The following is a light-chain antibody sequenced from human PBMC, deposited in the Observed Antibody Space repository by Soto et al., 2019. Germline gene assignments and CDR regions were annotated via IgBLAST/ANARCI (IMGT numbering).Light chain of an antibody. CDR1: TGAVTSGYY. Sequence: CASSTGAVTSGYYPNWFQQKPGQAPRALIYSTNNRHSWTPARFSGSLLGGKAALTLSGVQPEDEADYYCLLYFGVAQLVFGGGTKLTVL. CDR2: STN. CDR3: LLYFGVAQLV. V-gene: IGLV7-43*01. J-gene: IGLJ3*02.